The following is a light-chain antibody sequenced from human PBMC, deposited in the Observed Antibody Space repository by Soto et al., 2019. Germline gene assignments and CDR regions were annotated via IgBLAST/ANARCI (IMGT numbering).Light chain of an antibody. CDR3: ISYAVTTSYV. V-gene: IGLV2-8*01. Sequence: QSALTQPPSASVSPGQSVTISCTGTSSDVGGYNIVSWYQQHPGKAPKLMIYEVDKRPSGVPDRFSGSKSGNTASLTVSGLQAEDEADYYCISYAVTTSYVFGTGTKVTVL. J-gene: IGLJ1*01. CDR1: SSDVGGYNI. CDR2: EVD.